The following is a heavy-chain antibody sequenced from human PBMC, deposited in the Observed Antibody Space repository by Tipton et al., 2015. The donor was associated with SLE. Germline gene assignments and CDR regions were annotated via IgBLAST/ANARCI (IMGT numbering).Heavy chain of an antibody. J-gene: IGHJ6*03. Sequence: TLSLTCTVSGGSINSFYWSWIRQPPGKELEWIGHVYYTGSTDYNPSLRGRVTISVDTSKNQFSLKLSSVTAADTAVYYCARGDMVVVPAAGGGYYYYMDVWGKGTTVTVSS. CDR1: GGSINSFY. CDR3: ARGDMVVVPAAGGGYYYYMDV. D-gene: IGHD2-2*01. V-gene: IGHV4-59*08. CDR2: VYYTGST.